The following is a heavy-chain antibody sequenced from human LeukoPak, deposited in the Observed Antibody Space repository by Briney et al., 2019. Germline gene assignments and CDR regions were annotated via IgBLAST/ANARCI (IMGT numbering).Heavy chain of an antibody. J-gene: IGHJ2*01. CDR1: VYTFTDYD. D-gene: IGHD4-17*01. CDR3: ARDPDYGDSQAPTHAYWYFDL. V-gene: IGHV1-8*03. Sequence: ASLSVSFTASVYTFTDYDINWVRQATGQGLEWMGWMNPHSGSTGYAQNFQGRVTITRNTSINTAYMELSSLRSEDTAVYYCARDPDYGDSQAPTHAYWYFDLWGRGTLVTVSS. CDR2: MNPHSGST.